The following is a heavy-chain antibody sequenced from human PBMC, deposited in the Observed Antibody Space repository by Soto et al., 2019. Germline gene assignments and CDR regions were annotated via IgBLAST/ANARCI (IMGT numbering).Heavy chain of an antibody. J-gene: IGHJ5*02. V-gene: IGHV6-1*01. CDR2: TYYRSKWYN. Sequence: PSQTLSLTCAISGDSVSSNSAVWNWIRQSPSGGLEWLGRTYYRSKWYNDYAVSVKSRITINPDTYKNQFSLQLNSVTPEDTAVYYCAGGSEERDCSGGSCFFRWFDPWGQGTLVTSPQ. CDR3: AGGSEERDCSGGSCFFRWFDP. D-gene: IGHD2-15*01. CDR1: GDSVSSNSAV.